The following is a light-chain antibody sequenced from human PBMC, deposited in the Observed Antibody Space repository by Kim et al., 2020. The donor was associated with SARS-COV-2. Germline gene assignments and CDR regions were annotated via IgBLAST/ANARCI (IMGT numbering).Light chain of an antibody. Sequence: GETATMSCTRSRGCLDENYVQWYQQRRCGVPSTVIYEDDQRPSGVSDRFSGSIDNSSNSASLTISGLRTEDEADYYCQSYNRDNVIFGGGTQLTVL. CDR3: QSYNRDNVI. J-gene: IGLJ2*01. V-gene: IGLV6-57*03. CDR1: RGCLDENY. CDR2: EDD.